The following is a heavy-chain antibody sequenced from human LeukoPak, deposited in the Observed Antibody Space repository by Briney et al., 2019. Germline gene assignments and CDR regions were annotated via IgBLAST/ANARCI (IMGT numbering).Heavy chain of an antibody. J-gene: IGHJ4*02. D-gene: IGHD3-16*01. Sequence: GRSLRLSCAASGFTFDDYAMHWVRQAPGKGLEWVSGISWNSGSIGYADSVKGRFTISRDNAKNSLYLQMNSLTAEDTALYYCAKDWGGGLGYFDYWGQGTLVTVSS. CDR2: ISWNSGSI. V-gene: IGHV3-9*01. CDR1: GFTFDDYA. CDR3: AKDWGGGLGYFDY.